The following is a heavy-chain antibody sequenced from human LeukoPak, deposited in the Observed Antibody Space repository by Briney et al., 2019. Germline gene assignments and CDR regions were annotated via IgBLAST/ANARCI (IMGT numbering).Heavy chain of an antibody. D-gene: IGHD3-22*01. J-gene: IGHJ4*02. CDR3: ATPLDYYDSSGYHQGGD. V-gene: IGHV3-7*03. Sequence: PGGSLRLSCAASGFTFSRHWMTWVRQAPGKGLEWVANIKEDGSKKNYVDSVEGRFTISRDNTKNSLYLQMNSLRAEDTAVYYCATPLDYYDSSGYHQGGDWGQGTLVTVSS. CDR1: GFTFSRHW. CDR2: IKEDGSKK.